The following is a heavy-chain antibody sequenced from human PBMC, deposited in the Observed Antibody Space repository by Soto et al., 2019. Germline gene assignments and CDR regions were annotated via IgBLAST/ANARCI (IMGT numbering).Heavy chain of an antibody. V-gene: IGHV1-24*01. J-gene: IGHJ6*02. CDR1: GYTLTELS. CDR3: ATAPDSGYDLRIDPDYYGMDV. Sequence: ASVKVSCNVSGYTLTELSMHLVRQAPGKGLEWMGGFDPEDGETIYAQKFQGRVTMTEDTSTDTAYMELSSLRSEDTAVYYCATAPDSGYDLRIDPDYYGMDVWGQGTTVTVSS. D-gene: IGHD5-12*01. CDR2: FDPEDGET.